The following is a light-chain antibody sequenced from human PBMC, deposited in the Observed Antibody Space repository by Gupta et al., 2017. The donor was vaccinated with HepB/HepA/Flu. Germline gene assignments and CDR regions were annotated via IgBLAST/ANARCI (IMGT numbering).Light chain of an antibody. Sequence: SVLTRPPSPSDSPGQRVTTSCPGSNPTIGIHYVYWYQQHPGTAPKLLIYRNNQRPSGVPARFSGSNSGTTASLAISGVGAEDEADYYCSAWDDNRDGRGVFGGGTRLTVL. CDR3: SAWDDNRDGRGV. CDR1: NPTIGIHY. J-gene: IGLJ3*02. V-gene: IGLV1-47*01. CDR2: RNN.